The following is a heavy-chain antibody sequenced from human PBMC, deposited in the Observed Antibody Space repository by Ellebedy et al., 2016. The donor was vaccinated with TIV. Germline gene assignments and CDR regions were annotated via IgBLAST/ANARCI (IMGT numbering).Heavy chain of an antibody. D-gene: IGHD3-3*01. J-gene: IGHJ5*02. V-gene: IGHV1-3*01. CDR1: GYTFTAYA. CDR3: ARGRNDFWSGNWFDP. Sequence: AASVKVSCKASGYTFTAYAIHWVRQAPGQRLEWMGWINAASGNTKSSQQFQGRVTLTRDTSASTAYMELSSLRSEDTALYYCARGRNDFWSGNWFDPWGQGTLVTVSS. CDR2: INAASGNT.